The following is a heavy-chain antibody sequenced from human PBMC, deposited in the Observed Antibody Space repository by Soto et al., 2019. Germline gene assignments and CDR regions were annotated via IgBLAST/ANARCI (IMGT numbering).Heavy chain of an antibody. CDR1: GYAFTSYG. CDR3: ARDVGGNDY. D-gene: IGHD2-15*01. J-gene: IGHJ4*02. V-gene: IGHV1-69*15. CDR2: IIPIFGTS. Sequence: SVEPSSKAPGYAFTSYGLSWPRQAPGQGLEWMGNIIPIFGTSSYAQKFQGRVTITADESTNTVHMELNSLRSEDTAVYYCARDVGGNDYWGQGTLVTVSS.